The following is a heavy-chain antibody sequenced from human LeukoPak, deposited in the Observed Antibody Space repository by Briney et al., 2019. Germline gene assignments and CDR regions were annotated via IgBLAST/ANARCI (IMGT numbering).Heavy chain of an antibody. D-gene: IGHD1-26*01. CDR3: ARVGAWDLQRVFEY. J-gene: IGHJ4*02. CDR2: IKQDGAEK. CDR1: GFRFGDYW. V-gene: IGHV3-7*01. Sequence: PGGSLSLSCAASGFRFGDYWMTWARHIPGKGLEWVANIKQDGAEKHYAESVEGRFIISRDNAKNSLYLEMDSLKVEDTAVYYCARVGAWDLQRVFEYWGQGTLVTVSS.